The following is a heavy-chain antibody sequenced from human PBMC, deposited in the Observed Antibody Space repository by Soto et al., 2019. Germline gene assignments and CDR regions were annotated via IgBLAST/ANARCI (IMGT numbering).Heavy chain of an antibody. CDR3: ARDRDCTNGVCYSWFDP. D-gene: IGHD2-8*01. V-gene: IGHV4-31*03. CDR1: GGSISSGGYY. J-gene: IGHJ5*02. CDR2: IYYSGST. Sequence: SETLSLTCTVSGGSISSGGYYWSWIRQHPGKGLEWIGYIYYSGSTYYNPSLKSRVTISVDTSKNQFPLKLSSVTAADTAVYYCARDRDCTNGVCYSWFDPWGQGTLVTVSS.